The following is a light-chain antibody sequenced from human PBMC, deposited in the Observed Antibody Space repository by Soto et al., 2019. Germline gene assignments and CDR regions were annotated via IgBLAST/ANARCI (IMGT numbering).Light chain of an antibody. J-gene: IGKJ4*01. Sequence: EVVLTQSPGTLSLSPGERATLSCRASQNIGTALAWYQQKPGQAPRLLIYTVSSRVTGIPDRLSGSGSGTDFTLTISRLEPEDFAVYYRQRFGSSFTFGGGTKLDIK. CDR1: QNIGTA. CDR2: TVS. CDR3: QRFGSSFT. V-gene: IGKV3-20*01.